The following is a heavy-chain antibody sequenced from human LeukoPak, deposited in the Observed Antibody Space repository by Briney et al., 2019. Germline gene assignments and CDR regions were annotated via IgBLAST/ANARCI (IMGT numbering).Heavy chain of an antibody. CDR3: AGHTYYYDSSGYYPFDY. D-gene: IGHD3-22*01. J-gene: IGHJ4*02. CDR2: IYTSGST. CDR1: GGSISSYY. Sequence: SETLSLTCTVSGGSISSYYWSWIRQPAGKGLEWIGRIYTSGSTNYNPSLKSRVTISVDTSKNQFSLKLSSVTAADTAVYYCAGHTYYYDSSGYYPFDYWGQGTLVTVSS. V-gene: IGHV4-4*07.